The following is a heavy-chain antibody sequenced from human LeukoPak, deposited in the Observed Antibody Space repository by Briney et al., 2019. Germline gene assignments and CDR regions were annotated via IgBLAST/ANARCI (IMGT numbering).Heavy chain of an antibody. D-gene: IGHD3-10*01. J-gene: IGHJ6*02. Sequence: GGSLRLSCAASGFSFSNCWMSWVRQAPGKGLEWVASIKEDGSQKYYVDSVEGRFTISRDNAKNSLYMQMNSLRVEDTAVYYCARVVMVRGLMSTYGMDVWGQGTTVTVSS. CDR2: IKEDGSQK. CDR3: ARVVMVRGLMSTYGMDV. CDR1: GFSFSNCW. V-gene: IGHV3-7*05.